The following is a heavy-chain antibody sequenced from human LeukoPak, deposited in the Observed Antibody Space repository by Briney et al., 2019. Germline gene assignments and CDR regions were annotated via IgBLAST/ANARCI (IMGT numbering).Heavy chain of an antibody. Sequence: SQTLSLTCAISGDSVSNNIAAWNWIRQSPSRGLEWLGRTYYRSKWYNDYAASVKSRITINPDTSKNQFSLQVNSVTPEDTAVHYCATYSGTQFGPWGQGTLVTVSS. D-gene: IGHD1-26*01. V-gene: IGHV6-1*01. CDR1: GDSVSNNIAA. J-gene: IGHJ5*02. CDR3: ATYSGTQFGP. CDR2: TYYRSKWYN.